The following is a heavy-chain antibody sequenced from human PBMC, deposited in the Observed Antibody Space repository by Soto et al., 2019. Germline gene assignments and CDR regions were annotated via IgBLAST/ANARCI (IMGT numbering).Heavy chain of an antibody. J-gene: IGHJ4*02. CDR2: ISSTTNYI. V-gene: IGHV3-21*06. CDR3: ARESEDLTSNFGY. Sequence: GGSLRLSCAASGFTFTRYSMNWVRQAPGKGLEWVSSISSTTNYIYYGGSMKGRFTISRDNAKNSLYLEMNSLRAEDTAVYYCARESEDLTSNFGYWGQGTLVTVSS. CDR1: GFTFTRYS.